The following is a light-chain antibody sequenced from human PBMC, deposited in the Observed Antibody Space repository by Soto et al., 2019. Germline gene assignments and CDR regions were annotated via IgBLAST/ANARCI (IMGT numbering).Light chain of an antibody. CDR3: QQYGSSIT. CDR2: GAS. V-gene: IGKV3-20*01. Sequence: NVLTQSPGALSLSPVERATLSCRASLSVSGNYLAWCRQTPGQPPRLLIYGASSRATGIPDRLSGSGSGTDFTLTMSRLEPEDFAVYYCQQYGSSITFGQGTRLEIK. J-gene: IGKJ5*01. CDR1: LSVSGNY.